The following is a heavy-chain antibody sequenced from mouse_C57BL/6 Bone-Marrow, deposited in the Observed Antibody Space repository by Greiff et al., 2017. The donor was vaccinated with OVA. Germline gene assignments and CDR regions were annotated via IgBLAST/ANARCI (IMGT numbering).Heavy chain of an antibody. CDR1: GFTFSSYA. CDR2: ISDGGSYT. CDR3: ARGGYYGSSSWFAY. Sequence: EVQVVESGGGLVKPGGSLKLSCAASGFTFSSYAMSWVRQTPEKRLEWVATISDGGSYTYYPDNVKGRFTISRDNAKNNLYLQMSHLKSEDTAMYYCARGGYYGSSSWFAYWGQGTLVTVSA. D-gene: IGHD1-1*01. V-gene: IGHV5-4*01. J-gene: IGHJ3*01.